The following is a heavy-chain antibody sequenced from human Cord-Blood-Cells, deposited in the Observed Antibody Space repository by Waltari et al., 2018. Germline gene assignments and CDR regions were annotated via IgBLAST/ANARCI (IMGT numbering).Heavy chain of an antibody. V-gene: IGHV4-59*01. Sequence: QVQLQESGPGLVKPSETLSLTCTVSGGSISSYYWSWIRQPPGKGLEWIGYIYYSGSTHYNPPLKSGVTISGDTSKNQFSLKLSSVTAADTAVYYCARGRIVGATLDWFDPWGQGTLVTVSS. CDR1: GGSISSYY. CDR3: ARGRIVGATLDWFDP. CDR2: IYYSGST. J-gene: IGHJ5*02. D-gene: IGHD1-26*01.